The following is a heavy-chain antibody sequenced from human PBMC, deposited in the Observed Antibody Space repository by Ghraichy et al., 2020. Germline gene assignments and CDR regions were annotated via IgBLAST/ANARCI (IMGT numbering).Heavy chain of an antibody. Sequence: LSLTCAASGFTFSSYGMHWVRQAPGKGLEWVAVIWYDGSNKYYADSVKGRFTISRDNSKNTLYLQMNSLRAEDTAVYYCARDGGSGWYALGGGYFDYWGQGTLVTVSS. V-gene: IGHV3-33*01. CDR1: GFTFSSYG. CDR3: ARDGGSGWYALGGGYFDY. J-gene: IGHJ4*02. D-gene: IGHD6-19*01. CDR2: IWYDGSNK.